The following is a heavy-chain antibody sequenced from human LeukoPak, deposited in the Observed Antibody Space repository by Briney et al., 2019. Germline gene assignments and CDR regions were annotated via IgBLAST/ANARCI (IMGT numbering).Heavy chain of an antibody. CDR2: ISGSGGST. CDR1: GFTFSSYA. CDR3: ARDLVGATTYYGMDV. Sequence: GGSLRLSCAASGFTFSSYAMSWVRQAPGKGLEWVSAISGSGGSTYYADSVKGRFTISRDNSKNTLYLQMNSLRAEDTAVYYCARDLVGATTYYGMDVWGQGTTVTVSS. D-gene: IGHD1-26*01. V-gene: IGHV3-23*01. J-gene: IGHJ6*02.